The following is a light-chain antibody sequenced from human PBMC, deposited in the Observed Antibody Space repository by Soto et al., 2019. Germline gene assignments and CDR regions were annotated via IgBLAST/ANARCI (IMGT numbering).Light chain of an antibody. V-gene: IGKV3-15*01. CDR2: GAS. Sequence: EIVMTQSPATLSVSPGDRATLSCRASQSVNTNLAWYQQKPGQAPRLLIYGASTRATGVPARFSGSASGTEFTLTISSPQSEDFAVYYCQQCNNWPLTFGGGTRVEIK. J-gene: IGKJ4*01. CDR3: QQCNNWPLT. CDR1: QSVNTN.